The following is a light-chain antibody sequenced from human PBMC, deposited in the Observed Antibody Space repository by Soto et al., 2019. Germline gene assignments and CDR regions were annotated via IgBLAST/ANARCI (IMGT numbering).Light chain of an antibody. V-gene: IGKV3-20*01. CDR1: HNVVSRY. CDR3: QQYGSSVT. CDR2: DAS. Sequence: DIVLTQSPGTLSLSPGEGATLSSRASHNVVSRYLVWYQQKAGQAPRLLIYDASRRATDIPDRFSGSGSGTELTIISSRMELEDFAMYYCQQYGSSVTFGGGTKVEIK. J-gene: IGKJ4*01.